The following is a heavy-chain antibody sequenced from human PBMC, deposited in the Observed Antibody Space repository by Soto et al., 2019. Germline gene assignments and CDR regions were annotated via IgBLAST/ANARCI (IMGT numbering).Heavy chain of an antibody. CDR2: VSNDGIRK. J-gene: IGHJ5*01. Sequence: QVQLVESGGGVVQPGWSLRLTCAASGFIFSGSGMHWVRQAPGKGLEWVALVSNDGIRKYYGDSVKGRFTISRDNAENTLYLQMNSLRAEDTAVYYCARWVGGSMYDNSGKYDSWGQGTLVTVSS. CDR3: ARWVGGSMYDNSGKYDS. D-gene: IGHD3-22*01. V-gene: IGHV3-30*03. CDR1: GFIFSGSG.